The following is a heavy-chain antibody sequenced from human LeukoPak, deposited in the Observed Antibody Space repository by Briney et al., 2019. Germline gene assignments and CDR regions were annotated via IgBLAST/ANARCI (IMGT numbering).Heavy chain of an antibody. CDR2: ISGYTGNT. V-gene: IGHV1-18*01. D-gene: IGHD5-18*01. CDR1: VYTFTNYG. Sequence: AVTVSCMPSVYTFTNYGISLVLHAPGPGLECMGWISGYTGNTKYAHTVQDRVTMTTDRSTGAAYMAVRSLRSDDTAVYYCARAYSYGSDYYYGMDVWGQGTTVTVSS. J-gene: IGHJ6*02. CDR3: ARAYSYGSDYYYGMDV.